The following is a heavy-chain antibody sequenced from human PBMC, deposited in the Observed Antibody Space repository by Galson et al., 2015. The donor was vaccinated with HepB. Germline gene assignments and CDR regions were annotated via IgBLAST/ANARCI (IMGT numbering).Heavy chain of an antibody. CDR2: IWYDGRNK. Sequence: SLRLSCAASGFSFNRYGMHWVRQAPGKGLEWVAAIWYDGRNKYDADSVKGRFTISRDNSDNTLYLQMNSLRAEDTAVYYCARDRGRDGYNAGFDYWGQGTLVTVSS. V-gene: IGHV3-33*01. CDR3: ARDRGRDGYNAGFDY. CDR1: GFSFNRYG. J-gene: IGHJ4*02. D-gene: IGHD5-24*01.